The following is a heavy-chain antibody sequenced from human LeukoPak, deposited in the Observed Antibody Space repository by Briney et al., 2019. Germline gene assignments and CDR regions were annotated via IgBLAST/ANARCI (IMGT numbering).Heavy chain of an antibody. V-gene: IGHV4-59*08. J-gene: IGHJ4*02. CDR3: ASSASFYYFDF. CDR2: FYSGST. Sequence: SETLSLTCTVSGGSISSDYWSWIRQPPGKGLEWIGYFYSGSTNSNPSLKSRVTISVDTSKNQFSLKLSSVTAADTAVYYCASSASFYYFDFWGQGTLVTVSS. CDR1: GGSISSDY. D-gene: IGHD3-10*01.